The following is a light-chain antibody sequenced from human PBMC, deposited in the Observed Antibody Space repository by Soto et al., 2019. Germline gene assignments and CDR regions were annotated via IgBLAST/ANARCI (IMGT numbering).Light chain of an antibody. CDR3: QQANSFPRT. CDR1: QAVSTW. J-gene: IGKJ4*02. V-gene: IGKV1-12*01. CDR2: AAS. Sequence: DIQMTQSPSFVSASVGDRVTITCRASQAVSTWLAWYQQKPGDAPKLLIYAASTVQSGVPSRFSGSGSGTDFTLTIRSLQPEDFATYCCQQANSFPRTFGGGTKVEIK.